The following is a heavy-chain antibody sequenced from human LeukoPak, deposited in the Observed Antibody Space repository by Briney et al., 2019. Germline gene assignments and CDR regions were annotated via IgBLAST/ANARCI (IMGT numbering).Heavy chain of an antibody. D-gene: IGHD3-10*01. V-gene: IGHV4-30-2*01. J-gene: IGHJ4*02. CDR2: IYHSGST. CDR1: GGSISSGGYY. CDR3: ARVGVVRGVTSDPFDY. Sequence: SQTLSLTCTVSGGSISSGGYYWSWIRQPPGKGLEWIGYIYHSGSTYYNPSLKSRVTISVDRSKNQFSLKLSSVTAADTAVYYCARVGVVRGVTSDPFDYWGQGTLVTVSS.